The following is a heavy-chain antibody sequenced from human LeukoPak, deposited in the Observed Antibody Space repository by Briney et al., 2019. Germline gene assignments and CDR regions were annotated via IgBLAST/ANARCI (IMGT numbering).Heavy chain of an antibody. V-gene: IGHV3-23*01. CDR1: GFTFSSYA. D-gene: IGHD1-14*01. J-gene: IGHJ3*02. Sequence: PGGSLRLSCAAPGFTFSSYAMSWVRQAPGKGLEWVSVISGSGGSTYYTDSVKGRFTISRDNSKNTLYLQMNSLRAEDTAAYYCAKDNHPHAFDTWGQGTMVTVSS. CDR2: ISGSGGST. CDR3: AKDNHPHAFDT.